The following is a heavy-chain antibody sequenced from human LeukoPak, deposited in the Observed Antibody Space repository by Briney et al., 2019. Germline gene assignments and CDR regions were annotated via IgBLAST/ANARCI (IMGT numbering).Heavy chain of an antibody. CDR3: AKRSSGTSGYFDS. J-gene: IGHJ4*02. Sequence: PLGSLRLSCAASGFTFSSYSMSWVRQAPGKGLEWVSAITYISEYTDYADSVKGRFTISRDNSKNTLYLQMSSLRADDTAVYFCAKRSSGTSGYFDSWGQGTLVTLSS. V-gene: IGHV3-23*01. CDR2: ITYISEYT. CDR1: GFTFSSYS. D-gene: IGHD6-25*01.